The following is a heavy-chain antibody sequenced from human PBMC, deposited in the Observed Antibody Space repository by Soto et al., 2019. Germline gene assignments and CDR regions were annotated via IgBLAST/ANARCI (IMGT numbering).Heavy chain of an antibody. J-gene: IGHJ6*02. Sequence: QVQLVQSGAEVKTPGASVKVSCTASGYTFSSYYMHWVRQAPGQGLEWMGIINPSGGDTGYGQKFKGRVTMTRDTSTSTVYMELSSLRSEDTAVYYCARGMNDYSTSSGRRSAQRGYYYGMDVWGQGTTVTVS. D-gene: IGHD4-4*01. V-gene: IGHV1-46*01. CDR1: GYTFSSYY. CDR3: ARGMNDYSTSSGRRSAQRGYYYGMDV. CDR2: INPSGGDT.